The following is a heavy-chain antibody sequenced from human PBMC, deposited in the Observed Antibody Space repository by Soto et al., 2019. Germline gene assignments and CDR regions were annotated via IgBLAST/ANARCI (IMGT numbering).Heavy chain of an antibody. CDR2: IKSKTDGGTT. J-gene: IGHJ6*03. V-gene: IGHV3-15*01. CDR1: GFTFSNAW. CDR3: TTGASELSSSSVRVYYYYYMDV. Sequence: GGSLRLSCAASGFTFSNAWMSWVRQAPGKGLEWVGRIKSKTDGGTTDYAAPVKGRFTISRDDSKNTLYLQMNSLKTEDTAVYYCTTGASELSSSSVRVYYYYYMDVWGKGTTVTVSS. D-gene: IGHD6-6*01.